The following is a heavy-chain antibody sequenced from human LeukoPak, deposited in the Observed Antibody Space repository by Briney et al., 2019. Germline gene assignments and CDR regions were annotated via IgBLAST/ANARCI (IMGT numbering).Heavy chain of an antibody. J-gene: IGHJ4*02. Sequence: GGSLRLSCAASGFTLSRYSMNWVRQAPGKGVEGVSYISSGSSKIYYADSVKGRFTISRDKAKDSLYLQMHSLRAEDTAVYYCARARNEDYWGQGTLVTVSS. CDR3: ARARNEDY. V-gene: IGHV3-48*01. CDR2: ISSGSSKI. CDR1: GFTLSRYS. D-gene: IGHD1-1*01.